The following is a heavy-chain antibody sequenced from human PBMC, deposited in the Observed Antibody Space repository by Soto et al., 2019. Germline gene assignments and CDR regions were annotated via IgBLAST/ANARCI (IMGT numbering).Heavy chain of an antibody. J-gene: IGHJ4*02. V-gene: IGHV3-30-3*01. CDR1: GFTFNRYA. CDR3: TRDPGIGFDY. D-gene: IGHD1-26*01. Sequence: QVQLVESGGGVVQPGRSLRLSCAASGFTFNRYAIHWVRQAPGKGLEWVAVISYGGSDKYYADSVKGRFTVSRDNSKNTLYLQMNSLRAEDTAIYDCTRDPGIGFDYWGQGTLVIVSS. CDR2: ISYGGSDK.